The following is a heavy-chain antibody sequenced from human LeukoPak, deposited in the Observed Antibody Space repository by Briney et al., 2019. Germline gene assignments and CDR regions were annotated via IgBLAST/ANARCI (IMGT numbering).Heavy chain of an antibody. Sequence: PGGSLRLSCASSEVTISDYAMSWVRQAPGQGLEWVSAITDVITDDSVDGDTTFYADSVKGRFTISRDNSKNTLSLQMNSLRADDTAVYYCAKITGGNRGFCTWTSCNQGGWFDPWGQGTLVTVSS. D-gene: IGHD2-8*01. CDR1: EVTISDYA. CDR2: ITDVITDDSVDGDTT. V-gene: IGHV3-23*01. J-gene: IGHJ5*02. CDR3: AKITGGNRGFCTWTSCNQGGWFDP.